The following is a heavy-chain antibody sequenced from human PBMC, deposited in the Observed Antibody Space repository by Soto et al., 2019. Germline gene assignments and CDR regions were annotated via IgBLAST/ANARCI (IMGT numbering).Heavy chain of an antibody. CDR1: GASINSGGFY. CDR3: ARVPITTAAEFT. Sequence: QVQLQESGPGLVRPSQTLALTCTVSGASINSGGFYWTWIRQHPEEGLEWIGYIHYSGSTYYNPSLKSRLTVSLDTSENHFSLTLMSLTAADTAVYYCARVPITTAAEFTCGQGALVTVSS. J-gene: IGHJ5*02. CDR2: IHYSGST. D-gene: IGHD4-17*01. V-gene: IGHV4-31*03.